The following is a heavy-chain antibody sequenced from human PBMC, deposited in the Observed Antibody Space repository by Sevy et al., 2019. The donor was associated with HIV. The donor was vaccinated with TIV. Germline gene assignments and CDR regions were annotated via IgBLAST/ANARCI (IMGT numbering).Heavy chain of an antibody. CDR2: VDNDGCGT. CDR3: TRDMYGIDY. D-gene: IGHD2-8*01. CDR1: GFTFTNYW. Sequence: GGSLRLSCAASGFTFTNYWMHCVRQAPGKGLVWVSRVDNDGCGTNYADSVKGRFTISRDNAKNTVYLQMNSLRAEDTAVYYCTRDMYGIDYWGQGTLVTVSS. J-gene: IGHJ4*02. V-gene: IGHV3-74*01.